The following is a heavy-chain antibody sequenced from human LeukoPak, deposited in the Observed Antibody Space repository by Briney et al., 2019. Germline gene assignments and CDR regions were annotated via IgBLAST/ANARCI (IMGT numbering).Heavy chain of an antibody. CDR1: GYRFTSNW. V-gene: IGHV5-51*01. CDR2: IYPGDSDT. CDR3: AYGKYYFDY. Sequence: GESLKISCKGSGYRFTSNWIAWVRQMPGKGLEWMGIIYPGDSDTRYSPSFQGQVIIPADKSISTAYLQWSSLRASDTAIYFCAYGKYYFDYWGQGTLVTVSS. J-gene: IGHJ4*02. D-gene: IGHD3-16*01.